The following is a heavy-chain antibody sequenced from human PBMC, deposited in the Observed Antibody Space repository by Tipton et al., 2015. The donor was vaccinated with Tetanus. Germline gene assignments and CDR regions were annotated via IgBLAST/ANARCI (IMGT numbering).Heavy chain of an antibody. J-gene: IGHJ6*02. Sequence: TLSLTCTVSGGSISSYYWSWIRQPAGKGLEWIGRIYTSGSTHYNPSLKGRVTMSVDTSKNQFSLKLSSVTAADTAVYYCARYCSSTSCLVKNGMDVWGQGTTVTVSS. CDR3: ARYCSSTSCLVKNGMDV. CDR2: IYTSGST. V-gene: IGHV4-4*07. D-gene: IGHD2-2*01. CDR1: GGSISSYY.